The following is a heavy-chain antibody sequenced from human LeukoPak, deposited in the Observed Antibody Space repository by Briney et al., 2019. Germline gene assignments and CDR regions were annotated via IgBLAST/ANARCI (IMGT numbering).Heavy chain of an antibody. CDR2: INPESGVT. CDR3: ARELWNNAWGGWTDP. V-gene: IGHV1-2*02. J-gene: IGHJ5*02. D-gene: IGHD1/OR15-1a*01. CDR1: GYTFTSYG. Sequence: ASVKVSCKASGYTFTSYGLSWVRQAPGQGLEWVGWINPESGVTRYAQKFQARVTLTRDTSISTVYMELNSLTSDDTAVYYCARELWNNAWGGWTDPWGQGTLVTVSS.